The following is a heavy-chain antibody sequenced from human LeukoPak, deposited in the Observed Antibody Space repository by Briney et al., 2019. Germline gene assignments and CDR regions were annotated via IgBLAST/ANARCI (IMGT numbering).Heavy chain of an antibody. Sequence: GGYLRLYCTASGFTFSDFTMTWVGQAPGQGLKGVTVIRDSRDRPYPADTVKGRYTICKDNAKNTLYLQINSLRAEDTAVYYCAKGYNWKSEYPGATHYWGQGTLVTVSS. CDR1: GFTFSDFT. D-gene: IGHD1-20*01. V-gene: IGHV3-23*01. CDR3: AKGYNWKSEYPGATHY. CDR2: IRDSRDRP. J-gene: IGHJ4*02.